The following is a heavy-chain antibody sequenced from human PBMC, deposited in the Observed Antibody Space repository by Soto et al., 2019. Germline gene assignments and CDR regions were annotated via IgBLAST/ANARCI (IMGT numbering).Heavy chain of an antibody. CDR3: ARAHLIASRLMWYLDL. CDR1: GDSVSSNNAA. Sequence: SQTLSLTCAISGDSVSSNNAAWHWIRQSPSRGLEWLGRTYYRSKWYNDYAMSVKGRITINPDTSKDHFSLQLNSVTPEDTAAYYCARAHLIASRLMWYLDLWGRGTLVTVSS. J-gene: IGHJ2*01. CDR2: TYYRSKWYN. V-gene: IGHV6-1*01. D-gene: IGHD6-6*01.